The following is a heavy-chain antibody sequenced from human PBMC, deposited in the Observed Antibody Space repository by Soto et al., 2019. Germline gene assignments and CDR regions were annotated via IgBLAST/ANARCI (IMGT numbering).Heavy chain of an antibody. CDR1: GGSFSGYY. J-gene: IGHJ4*02. D-gene: IGHD6-19*01. CDR3: ARGGGRRAVAGTRFDY. Sequence: SETLSLTCAVYGGSFSGYYWSWIRQPPGKGLEWIGEINHSGSTNYNPSLKSRVTISVDTSKNQFSLKLGSVTAADTAVYYCARGGGRRAVAGTRFDYWGQGTLVTVSS. CDR2: INHSGST. V-gene: IGHV4-34*01.